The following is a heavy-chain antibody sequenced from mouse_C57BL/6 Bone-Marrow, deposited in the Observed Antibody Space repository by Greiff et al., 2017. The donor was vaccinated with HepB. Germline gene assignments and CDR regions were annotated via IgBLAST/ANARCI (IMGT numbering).Heavy chain of an antibody. CDR3: ARRITTLYYYAMDY. D-gene: IGHD1-1*01. CDR2: ISNGGGST. Sequence: DVHLVESGGGLVQPGGSLKLSCAASGFTFSDYYMYWVRQTPEKRLEWVAYISNGGGSTYYPDTVKGRFTISRDNAKNTLYLQMSRLKSEDTAMYYCARRITTLYYYAMDYWGQGTSVTVSS. V-gene: IGHV5-12*01. CDR1: GFTFSDYY. J-gene: IGHJ4*01.